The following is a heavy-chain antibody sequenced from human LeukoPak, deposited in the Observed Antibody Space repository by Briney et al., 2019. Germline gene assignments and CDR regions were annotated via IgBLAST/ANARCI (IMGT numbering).Heavy chain of an antibody. D-gene: IGHD3-22*01. CDR1: GFTFSSYW. Sequence: GGSLRLSCAASGFTFSSYWMHWVRQAPGKGLVWVSRIKSDGSTNYADSVKGRFTISRDNAKNTLYLQMNSLRAEDTAVYYCARAPSDNSGYYPEYFQHWGQGTLVTVSS. CDR3: ARAPSDNSGYYPEYFQH. J-gene: IGHJ1*01. CDR2: IKSDGST. V-gene: IGHV3-74*01.